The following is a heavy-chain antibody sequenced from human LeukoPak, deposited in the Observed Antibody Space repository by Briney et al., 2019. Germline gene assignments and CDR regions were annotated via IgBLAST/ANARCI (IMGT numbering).Heavy chain of an antibody. V-gene: IGHV3-23*01. J-gene: IGHJ4*02. CDR2: ISGSGGHT. D-gene: IGHD4/OR15-4a*01. CDR3: ARDTLGEGEDANYAVYYFDY. CDR1: GFTFSSYG. Sequence: GGSLRLSCAASGFTFSSYGMSWVRQAPGKGLEWVSVISGSGGHTYYADSVKGRFTISRDNGKNSLDLQMNSLRADDTAVYYCARDTLGEGEDANYAVYYFDYWGQGTVVTVSS.